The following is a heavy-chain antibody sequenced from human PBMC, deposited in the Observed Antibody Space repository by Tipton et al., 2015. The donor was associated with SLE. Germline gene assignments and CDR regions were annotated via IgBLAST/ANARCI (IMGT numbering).Heavy chain of an antibody. D-gene: IGHD3-9*01. CDR3: ARQNVRRYDILAGYTGWFDP. J-gene: IGHJ5*02. Sequence: GLVKPSETLSLTCNVSCDSMASSRYYWGWIRQPPGKGLEWIASIYYRGNTYYNPSLKSRVTISVDTSETQFSLKLASVTAADTAVYYCARQNVRRYDILAGYTGWFDPWGQGTLVTISS. V-gene: IGHV4-39*01. CDR2: IYYRGNT. CDR1: CDSMASSRYY.